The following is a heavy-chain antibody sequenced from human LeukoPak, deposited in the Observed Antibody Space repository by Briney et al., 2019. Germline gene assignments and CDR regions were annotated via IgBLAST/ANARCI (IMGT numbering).Heavy chain of an antibody. D-gene: IGHD2-15*01. V-gene: IGHV1-2*06. CDR3: AAGINCSGGSCYVRWYFDL. Sequence: ASVKVPCKASGYTFTGYYMHWVRQAPGQGLEWMGRINPNSGGTNYAQKFQGRVTMTRDTSISTAYMELSRLRSDDTAVYYCAAGINCSGGSCYVRWYFDLWGRGTLVTVSS. CDR2: INPNSGGT. CDR1: GYTFTGYY. J-gene: IGHJ2*01.